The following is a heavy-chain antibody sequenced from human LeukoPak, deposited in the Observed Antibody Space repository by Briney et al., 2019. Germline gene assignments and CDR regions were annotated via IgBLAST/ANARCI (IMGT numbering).Heavy chain of an antibody. CDR1: GYSFTNYW. J-gene: IGHJ5*02. CDR3: ARLQQLAGSDWFDP. Sequence: GESLKISCKGSGYSFTNYWIGWVRQMPGKGLEWMGIIYPGDSDTRYSPSFQGQVTISVDKSNSTAYLQWSSLKASDTAMYYCARLQQLAGSDWFDPWGQGTLVTVSS. CDR2: IYPGDSDT. V-gene: IGHV5-51*01. D-gene: IGHD6-13*01.